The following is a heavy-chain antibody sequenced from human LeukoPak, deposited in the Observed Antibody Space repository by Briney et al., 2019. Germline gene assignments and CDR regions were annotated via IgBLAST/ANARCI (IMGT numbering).Heavy chain of an antibody. Sequence: ASVKVSCKASGYTFTTSGISWVRQAPGQGLEWMGWISAYNGNTNYAQKLQGRVTMTTDTSTTTAYIELRSLRSDDTAVYYCARGTWSDAFDIWGQGTMLTVSS. CDR3: ARGTWSDAFDI. CDR1: GYTFTTSG. CDR2: ISAYNGNT. V-gene: IGHV1-18*01. D-gene: IGHD6-13*01. J-gene: IGHJ3*02.